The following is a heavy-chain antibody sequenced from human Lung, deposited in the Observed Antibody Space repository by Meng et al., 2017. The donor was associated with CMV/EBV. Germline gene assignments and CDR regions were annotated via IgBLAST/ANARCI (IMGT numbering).Heavy chain of an antibody. CDR3: ARNWGYNDGTSYYWGMFDY. J-gene: IGHJ4*02. D-gene: IGHD3-22*01. CDR1: GFTFSDYS. CDR2: ISFSGTTM. Sequence: ESLKISCAASGFTFSDYSLNWVRQAPGKGLEWISYISFSGTTMYYADSVKGRFTISRDYAKNSLYLRMNSLRAEDTAVYYCARNWGYNDGTSYYWGMFDYWGQGXLVTVSS. V-gene: IGHV3-48*04.